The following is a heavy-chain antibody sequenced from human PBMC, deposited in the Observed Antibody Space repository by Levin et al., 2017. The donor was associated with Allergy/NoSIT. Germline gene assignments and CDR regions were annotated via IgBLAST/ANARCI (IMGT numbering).Heavy chain of an antibody. Sequence: SCKGSGYNFTNYWIGWVRQMPGKGLEWMVLLSPFSSSPLSLPSFPCQVTISADKSISTAYLQWSSLKASDTAVYYCARNPCSSSSCPRRFFDYWGQGTLVTVSS. CDR3: ARNPCSSSSCPRRFFDY. V-gene: IGHV5-51*01. CDR1: GYNFTNYW. D-gene: IGHD2-2*01. J-gene: IGHJ4*02. CDR2: LSPFSSSP.